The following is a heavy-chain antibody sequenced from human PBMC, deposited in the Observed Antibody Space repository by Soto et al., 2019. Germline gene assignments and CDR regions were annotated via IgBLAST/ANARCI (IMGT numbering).Heavy chain of an antibody. Sequence: GGSLRLSCAASGFTVSSNYMSWVRQAPGKGLEWVSVIYSDGSTYYADSVKGRFTISRDNSKNTLYLQMNSLRAEDTAVYYCARAYDSSGYYAFRFEYWGQGTLVTVSS. J-gene: IGHJ4*02. CDR3: ARAYDSSGYYAFRFEY. D-gene: IGHD3-22*01. V-gene: IGHV3-66*01. CDR1: GFTVSSNY. CDR2: IYSDGST.